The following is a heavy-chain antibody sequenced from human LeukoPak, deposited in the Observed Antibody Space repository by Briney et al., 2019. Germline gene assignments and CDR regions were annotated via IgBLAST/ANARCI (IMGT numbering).Heavy chain of an antibody. V-gene: IGHV1-2*02. Sequence: ASVKVSCKASGYTFTSYYMHWVRQAPGQGLEWMGWINPNSGGTNYAQKFQGRVTMTRDTSISTAYMELSRLRSDDTAVYYCARDRPSSGYYQPKDAFDIWGQGTMVTVPS. CDR2: INPNSGGT. J-gene: IGHJ3*02. CDR1: GYTFTSYY. D-gene: IGHD3-22*01. CDR3: ARDRPSSGYYQPKDAFDI.